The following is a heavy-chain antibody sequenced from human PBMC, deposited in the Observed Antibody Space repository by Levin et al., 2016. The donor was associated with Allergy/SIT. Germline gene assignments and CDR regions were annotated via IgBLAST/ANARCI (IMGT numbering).Heavy chain of an antibody. V-gene: IGHV3-23*01. D-gene: IGHD3-3*01. Sequence: GGSLRLSCAASGFTFSSYAMSWVRQAPGKGLEWVSAISGSGGSTYYADSVKGRFTISRDNSKNTLYLQMNSLRAEDTAVYYCAKDPPMVDFWSGQVEYYFDYWGQGTLVTVSS. CDR3: AKDPPMVDFWSGQVEYYFDY. CDR2: ISGSGGST. CDR1: GFTFSSYA. J-gene: IGHJ4*02.